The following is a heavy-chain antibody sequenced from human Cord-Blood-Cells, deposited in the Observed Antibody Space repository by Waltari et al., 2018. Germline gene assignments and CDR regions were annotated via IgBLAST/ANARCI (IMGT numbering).Heavy chain of an antibody. V-gene: IGHV4-34*01. CDR2: INHSGST. Sequence: QVQLQQWGAGLLKPSETLPLTCAVYGGSFSGYSLSWIRQPPGKGLEWIGEINHSGSTNYNPSLKSRVTISVDTSKNQFSLKLSSVTAADTAVYYCARVRWAVAGTGPFDYWGQGTLVTVSS. CDR1: GGSFSGYS. D-gene: IGHD6-19*01. CDR3: ARVRWAVAGTGPFDY. J-gene: IGHJ4*02.